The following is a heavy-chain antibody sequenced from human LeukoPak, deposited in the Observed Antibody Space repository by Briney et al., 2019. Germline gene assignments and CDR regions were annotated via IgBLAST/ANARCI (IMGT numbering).Heavy chain of an antibody. CDR2: IYYSGST. Sequence: PWETLSLTCTVSGGSISSYYWSWIRQPPGKGLEWLGYIYYSGSTHYNPSLKSRVTMSVDTSKNQFSLKLSSVTAADTAVYYCARTTKYDFWSGYCLFDYWGQGTLVTVSS. CDR3: ARTTKYDFWSGYCLFDY. J-gene: IGHJ4*02. V-gene: IGHV4-59*01. CDR1: GGSISSYY. D-gene: IGHD3-3*01.